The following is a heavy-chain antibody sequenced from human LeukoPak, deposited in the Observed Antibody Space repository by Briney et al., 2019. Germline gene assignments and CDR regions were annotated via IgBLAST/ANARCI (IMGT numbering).Heavy chain of an antibody. CDR1: GFNFSTYA. CDR2: ISGSGSST. D-gene: IGHD5-24*01. J-gene: IGHJ3*01. V-gene: IGHV3-23*01. CDR3: AKEMATIRAFDF. Sequence: GGSLRLSCAASGFNFSTYAMSWVRKAPGKGLEWVLVISGSGSSTYYADSVKGGFTISRDNSKNTLYPQTNSMRAEDTAVYYCAKEMATIRAFDFWGQGTMVTVSS.